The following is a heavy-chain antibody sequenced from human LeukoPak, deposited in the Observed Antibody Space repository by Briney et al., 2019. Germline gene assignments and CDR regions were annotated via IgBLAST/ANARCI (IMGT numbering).Heavy chain of an antibody. CDR2: ITGSSDTT. D-gene: IGHD1-14*01. CDR3: ARKKTGQGSAMDV. CDR1: GFTFRSYA. Sequence: GGSLRLSCAASGFTFRSYAMKWVRQAPGKHLDWVSDITGSSDTTVSADSVKGRFTISSDNSTNPLYLQMSSLPVEDTAVYYCARKKTGQGSAMDVWGQGTTVTVSS. J-gene: IGHJ6*02. V-gene: IGHV3-23*01.